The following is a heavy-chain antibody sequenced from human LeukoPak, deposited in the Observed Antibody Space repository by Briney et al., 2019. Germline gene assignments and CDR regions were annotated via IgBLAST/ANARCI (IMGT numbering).Heavy chain of an antibody. Sequence: GGSLRLSCAASGFTFSRYPLSWVRQAPGKGLEWVLSISNTGGITYYADSVKGRFTLFRDNSNDTLFLQMNTLRADDTAVYYCAKQNTDYDFSEGFDSWGQGTLVTVSS. V-gene: IGHV3-23*01. CDR2: ISNTGGIT. CDR1: GFTFSRYP. J-gene: IGHJ4*02. D-gene: IGHD3-3*01. CDR3: AKQNTDYDFSEGFDS.